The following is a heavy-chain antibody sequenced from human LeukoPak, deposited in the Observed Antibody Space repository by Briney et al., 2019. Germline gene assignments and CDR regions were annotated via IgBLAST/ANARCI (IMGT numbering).Heavy chain of an antibody. CDR2: ISYSGST. Sequence: SETLSLTCTVSGGSLRGYYWTWIRQPPGKGLEWIGYISYSGSTDYDPSLKSRVTISVDTSKNQFPLNVTSVTAADTAVYYCARGGYYYDSSGDVWGQGTMVTVSS. CDR1: GGSLRGYY. CDR3: ARGGYYYDSSGDV. J-gene: IGHJ3*01. D-gene: IGHD3-22*01. V-gene: IGHV4-59*08.